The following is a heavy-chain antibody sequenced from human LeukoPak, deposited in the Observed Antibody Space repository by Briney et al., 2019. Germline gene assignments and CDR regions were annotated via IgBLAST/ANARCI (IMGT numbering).Heavy chain of an antibody. D-gene: IGHD3-3*01. J-gene: IGHJ5*02. CDR3: ARAHADFWSGYGFDWFDP. V-gene: IGHV1-2*02. Sequence: GASVKVSCKASGYTFTGYYMHWVRQAPGQGLEWMGWINPNSGGTNYAQKFQGRVTMTRDTSISTAYMELSRLRSDDTAVYVCARAHADFWSGYGFDWFDPWGQGTLVTAFS. CDR2: INPNSGGT. CDR1: GYTFTGYY.